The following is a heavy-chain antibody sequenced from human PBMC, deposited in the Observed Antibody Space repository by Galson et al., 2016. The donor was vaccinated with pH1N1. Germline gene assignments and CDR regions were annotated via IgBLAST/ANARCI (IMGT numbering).Heavy chain of an antibody. V-gene: IGHV1-46*01. D-gene: IGHD3-16*01. CDR2: ISPIGSSGDTA. CDR3: ARGAVMNAFAD. CDR1: GYNFIKYY. Sequence: SVKVSCKASGYNFIKYYIHWVRQAPGQGLEWVGVISPIGSSGDTAMYAQRLQGRVAMTTDTSTSTAYMELRSLRSDDTAVYFCARGAVMNAFADWGQGTMVTVSS. J-gene: IGHJ3*01.